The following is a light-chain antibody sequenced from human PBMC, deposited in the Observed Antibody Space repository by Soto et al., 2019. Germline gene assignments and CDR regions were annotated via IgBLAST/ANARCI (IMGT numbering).Light chain of an antibody. CDR2: EVN. CDR3: SSSAGIYHYLV. CDR1: SSDIGGYNS. V-gene: IGLV2-8*01. J-gene: IGLJ3*02. Sequence: QSVLTQPPSASGSPGQSVXISCTGTSSDIGGYNSVSWYQQHPGKAPRLMIYEVNKRPSGVPDRFSGSKSGYTASLTVSGLQTEDEAFYYCSSSAGIYHYLVFGGGTKLTVL.